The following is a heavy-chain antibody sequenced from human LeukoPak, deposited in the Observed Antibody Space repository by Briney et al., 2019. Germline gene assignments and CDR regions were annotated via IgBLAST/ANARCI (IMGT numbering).Heavy chain of an antibody. V-gene: IGHV4-34*01. J-gene: IGHJ5*02. Sequence: SETLSLTCAVYGGSFSGYYWSWIRQPPGKGLEWIGEINHSGSTNYNPSLKSRVTISVDTSKNQCSLKLSSVTAADTAVYYCARGPGIAVAGSYWFDPWGQGTLVTVSS. CDR2: INHSGST. CDR1: GGSFSGYY. D-gene: IGHD6-19*01. CDR3: ARGPGIAVAGSYWFDP.